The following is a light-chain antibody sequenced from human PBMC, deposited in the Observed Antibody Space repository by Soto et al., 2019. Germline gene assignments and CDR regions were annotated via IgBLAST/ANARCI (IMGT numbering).Light chain of an antibody. CDR1: QTVNGNY. J-gene: IGKJ1*01. Sequence: ETVLTQSPGTLSLSPGDRATLSCRASQTVNGNYLGWYQQKPGQAPRLLIYGTSSRATGIPDRFSGSGSGKDFTLTISRLEPEDFAVYYCQQCGSLPGTFGQGTKVDIK. CDR2: GTS. CDR3: QQCGSLPGT. V-gene: IGKV3-20*01.